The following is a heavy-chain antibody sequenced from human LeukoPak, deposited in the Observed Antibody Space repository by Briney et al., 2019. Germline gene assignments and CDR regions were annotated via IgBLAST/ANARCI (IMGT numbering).Heavy chain of an antibody. Sequence: GGSLRLSCAASGFTFSSYEMNWVRQAPGKGLEWVSYISSSGSTIFYADSVKGRFTISRDNAKNSLHLQMNSWRAEDTAVYYCASLYGSGSYYDHYYYGMDAWGKGTTVTVSS. CDR3: ASLYGSGSYYDHYYYGMDA. V-gene: IGHV3-48*03. CDR1: GFTFSSYE. CDR2: ISSSGSTI. D-gene: IGHD3-10*01. J-gene: IGHJ6*04.